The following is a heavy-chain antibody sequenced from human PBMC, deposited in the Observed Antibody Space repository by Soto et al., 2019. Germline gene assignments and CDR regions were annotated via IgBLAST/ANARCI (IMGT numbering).Heavy chain of an antibody. CDR3: ARDSPPVDY. V-gene: IGHV1-18*01. CDR1: ADTFTNHA. CDR2: ISAYNGNT. Sequence: ASVKVSCKGSADTFTNHALNWVRQAPGQKLEWMGRISAYNGNTKYAQKLQGRVTMTTDTSTSTAYMELRSLRSDDTAVYYCARDSPPVDYWGQGTLVTVSS. J-gene: IGHJ4*02.